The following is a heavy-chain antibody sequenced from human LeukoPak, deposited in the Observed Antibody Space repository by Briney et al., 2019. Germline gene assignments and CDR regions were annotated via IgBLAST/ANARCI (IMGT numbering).Heavy chain of an antibody. CDR3: AREIGGDSSSLEGGTTTDY. V-gene: IGHV1-2*02. D-gene: IGHD6-6*01. CDR1: GYTFTGYY. J-gene: IGHJ4*02. Sequence: GASVKVSCKASGYTFTGYYMHWVRQAPGQGLEWMGWINPNSGGTNYAQKFQGRVTMTRDTSISTAYMELSRLRSDDTAVYYCAREIGGDSSSLEGGTTTDYWGQGTLVTVSS. CDR2: INPNSGGT.